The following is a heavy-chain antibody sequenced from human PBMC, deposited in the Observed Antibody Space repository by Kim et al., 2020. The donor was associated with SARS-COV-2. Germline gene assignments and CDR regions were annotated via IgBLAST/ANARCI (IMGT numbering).Heavy chain of an antibody. V-gene: IGHV6-1*01. CDR2: TYYRSKWYN. Sequence: SQTLSLTCAISGDSVSNNGDAWNWIRLSPSRGLEWLGRTYYRSKWYNDYAESVKSRLTVNPDTAKNQFSLHLESVTPEDTAIYYCARAPLEDHGLDIWGQ. CDR3: ARAPLEDHGLDI. D-gene: IGHD2-15*01. CDR1: GDSVSNNGDA. J-gene: IGHJ3*02.